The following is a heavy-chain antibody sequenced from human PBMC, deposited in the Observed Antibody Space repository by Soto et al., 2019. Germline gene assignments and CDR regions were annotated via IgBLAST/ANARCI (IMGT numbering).Heavy chain of an antibody. CDR1: GYTFTSYG. V-gene: IGHV1-18*04. CDR3: ARDGRIQLWLENYYYGMDV. CDR2: ISAYNGNT. D-gene: IGHD5-18*01. J-gene: IGHJ6*02. Sequence: QVQLVQSGAEVKKPGASVKVSCKASGYTFTSYGISWVRQAPGQGLEWMGWISAYNGNTNYAQKLQCRVTMTTDTSTSTAYMELRSLRSDDTAVYYCARDGRIQLWLENYYYGMDVWGQGTTVTVSS.